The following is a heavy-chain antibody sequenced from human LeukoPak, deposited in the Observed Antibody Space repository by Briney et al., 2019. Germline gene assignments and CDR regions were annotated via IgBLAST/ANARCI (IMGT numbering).Heavy chain of an antibody. J-gene: IGHJ4*02. Sequence: GGSLRLSCAASGFTIISTYLSWVRQAPGKGLEWVSVIYSGGSTYYADSVKGRFTISRDVSKSTVYLQMNSLRAEDTAVYYCARVGLGTGDYWGQGTLVTVSS. CDR3: ARVGLGTGDY. CDR1: GFTIISTY. CDR2: IYSGGST. V-gene: IGHV3-66*01. D-gene: IGHD3/OR15-3a*01.